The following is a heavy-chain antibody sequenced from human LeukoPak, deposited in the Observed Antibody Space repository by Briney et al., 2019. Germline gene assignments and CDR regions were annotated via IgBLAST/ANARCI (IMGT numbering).Heavy chain of an antibody. CDR1: GYTFTSYY. CDR2: INPSGGST. D-gene: IGHD3-10*01. CDR3: ATDRGREYGSPDPKRLGYYYGMDV. V-gene: IGHV1-46*01. J-gene: IGHJ6*02. Sequence: GASVRVSCKASGYTFTSYYMHWVRQAPGQGLEWMGIINPSGGSTSYAQKLQGRVTMTRDTSTSTVYMELSSLRSEDTAVYYCATDRGREYGSPDPKRLGYYYGMDVWGQGTTVTVSS.